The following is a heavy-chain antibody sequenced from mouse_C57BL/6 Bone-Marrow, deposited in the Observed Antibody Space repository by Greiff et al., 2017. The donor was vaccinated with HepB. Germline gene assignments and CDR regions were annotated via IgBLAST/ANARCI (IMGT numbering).Heavy chain of an antibody. D-gene: IGHD3-2*02. CDR3: ARGSGYGRAWFAY. J-gene: IGHJ3*01. CDR1: GYTFTSYW. CDR2: IHPNSGST. Sequence: QVQLQQPGAELVKPGASVKVSCKASGYTFTSYWMHWVKQRPGQGLEWIGMIHPNSGSTNYNEKFKSKATLTVDKSSSTAYMQLSSLTSEDSAVYYCARGSGYGRAWFAYWGQGTLVTVSA. V-gene: IGHV1-64*01.